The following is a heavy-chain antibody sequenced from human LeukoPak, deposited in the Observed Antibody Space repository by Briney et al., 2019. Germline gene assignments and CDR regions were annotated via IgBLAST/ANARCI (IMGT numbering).Heavy chain of an antibody. CDR3: ARDGYYDRIFDY. Sequence: PSETLSLTCTVSGGSISSSSYYWGWTRHPPGKGLEWIGSIYYSGSTYYNPSLKSRVTISVDTSKNQFSLKLSSVTAAETAVYYCARDGYYDRIFDYWGQGTLVTVSS. CDR2: IYYSGST. V-gene: IGHV4-39*02. D-gene: IGHD3-22*01. CDR1: GGSISSSSYY. J-gene: IGHJ4*02.